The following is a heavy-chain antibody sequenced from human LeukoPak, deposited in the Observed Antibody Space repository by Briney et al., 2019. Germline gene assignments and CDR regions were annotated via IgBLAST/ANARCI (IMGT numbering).Heavy chain of an antibody. Sequence: APLRLSSAAPGYTFTPSSITGGCDGPGHGLEWGGGVSAYTGNTNYAQKLQGRVTMTTDTSTSTAYMELRSLRSEDTAVYYCARDGYRVGPSPGDNGVFFDYWGQGTLVTVSS. J-gene: IGHJ4*02. CDR1: GYTFTPSS. CDR3: ARDGYRVGPSPGDNGVFFDY. D-gene: IGHD1-26*01. V-gene: IGHV1-18*01. CDR2: VSAYTGNT.